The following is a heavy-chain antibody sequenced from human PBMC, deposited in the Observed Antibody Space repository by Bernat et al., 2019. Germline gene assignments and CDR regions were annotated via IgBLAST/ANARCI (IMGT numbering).Heavy chain of an antibody. CDR2: ISYDGSNK. CDR3: AREGSRIAAANFEY. V-gene: IGHV3-30-3*01. Sequence: QVQLVESGGGVVQPGRSLRLSCAASGFTFSSYAMHWVRQAPGKGLEWVAVISYDGSNKYYADSVKGRFTISRDNSKNTLYLQMNSLRAEDTAVYYCAREGSRIAAANFEYWGQGTLVTVSS. D-gene: IGHD6-13*01. CDR1: GFTFSSYA. J-gene: IGHJ4*02.